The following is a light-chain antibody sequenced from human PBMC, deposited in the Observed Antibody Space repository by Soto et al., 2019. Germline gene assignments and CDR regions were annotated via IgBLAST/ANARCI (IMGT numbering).Light chain of an antibody. CDR1: QSVGSW. V-gene: IGKV1-5*03. CDR3: QQYGSASPWT. J-gene: IGKJ1*01. CDR2: KAS. Sequence: DIQMTQSPSTLSASVGDRVTITCRASQSVGSWLAWYQQKTGKDPKLLIYKASSLESGVPSRFSGSGSGTEFSLTISSLQPDDFASYHCQQYGSASPWTFGQGTKVEIK.